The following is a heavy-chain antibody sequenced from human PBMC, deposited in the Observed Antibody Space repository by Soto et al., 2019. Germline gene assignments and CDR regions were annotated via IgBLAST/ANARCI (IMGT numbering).Heavy chain of an antibody. V-gene: IGHV4-39*01. CDR1: ASSISGGIYN. Sequence: TLPFTGTVPASSISGGIYNRCLIRQPPGNGREWIGSIYYSVGTYYCPSLKSRVTITVDTSKNQCSLKLSSVSSACTALCSWARQGRGNVWRQGPTVTACS. CDR3: ARQGRGNV. J-gene: IGHJ6*01. CDR2: IYYSVGT. D-gene: IGHD3-10*01.